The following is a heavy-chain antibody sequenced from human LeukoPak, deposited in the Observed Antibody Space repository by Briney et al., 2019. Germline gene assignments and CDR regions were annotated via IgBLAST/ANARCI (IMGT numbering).Heavy chain of an antibody. J-gene: IGHJ6*03. CDR2: IYYSGST. V-gene: IGHV4-39*07. D-gene: IGHD6-13*01. CDR3: ARVSVSSSWYYYYYMDV. Sequence: SEALSLTCTVAGGSISSSSYYWGWIRQPPGKGLDWIGSIYYSGSTYYNPSLKSRVTISVDTSKNQFSLKLSSVTAADTAVYYCARVSVSSSWYYYYYMDVWGKGTTVTVSS. CDR1: GGSISSSSYY.